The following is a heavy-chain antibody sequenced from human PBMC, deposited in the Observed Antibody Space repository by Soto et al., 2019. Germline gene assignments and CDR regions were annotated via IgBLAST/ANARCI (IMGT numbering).Heavy chain of an antibody. Sequence: QVQLQESGPGLVKPSQTLSVTCTVSGGSISSGGYYWSWIRQDPRKGLEWIGYIYYSGSTYYNPSLKSRVTISVDTSKNQFSLKLSSVTAADAAVYYCARGGCISTSCWFDAWGQGTVVTVSS. V-gene: IGHV4-31*03. CDR2: IYYSGST. CDR3: ARGGCISTSCWFDA. D-gene: IGHD2-2*01. CDR1: GGSISSGGYY. J-gene: IGHJ5*02.